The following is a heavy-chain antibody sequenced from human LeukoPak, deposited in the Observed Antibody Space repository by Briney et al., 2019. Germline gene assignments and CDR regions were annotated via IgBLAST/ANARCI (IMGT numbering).Heavy chain of an antibody. CDR3: ASKTGKTGTYD. Sequence: GGSLRLSCVVSGFNFSDYVMIWVRQAPGKGLEWVSSISWSGGSTYYADSVKGRFTISRDNSKNTLFLQMNSLRAEDTAVYHCASKTGKTGTYDWGQGTLVTVSS. J-gene: IGHJ4*02. V-gene: IGHV3-23*01. D-gene: IGHD1-1*01. CDR1: GFNFSDYV. CDR2: ISWSGGST.